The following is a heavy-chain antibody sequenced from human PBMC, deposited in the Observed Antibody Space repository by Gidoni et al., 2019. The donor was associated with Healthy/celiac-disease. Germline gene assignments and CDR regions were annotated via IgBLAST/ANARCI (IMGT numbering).Heavy chain of an antibody. Sequence: QVQLVESGGGVVQPGRSLSLSCAASGFTFSSYAMHWVRQAPGKGLEWVAVISYDGSNKYYADSVKGRFTISRDNSKNTLYLQMNSLRAEDTAVYYCARDGHGGSYRGYFDLWGRGTLVTVSS. CDR3: ARDGHGGSYRGYFDL. CDR1: GFTFSSYA. D-gene: IGHD1-26*01. V-gene: IGHV3-30-3*01. J-gene: IGHJ2*01. CDR2: ISYDGSNK.